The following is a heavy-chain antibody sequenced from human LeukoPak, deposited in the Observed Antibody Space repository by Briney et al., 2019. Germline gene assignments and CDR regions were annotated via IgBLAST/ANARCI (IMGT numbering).Heavy chain of an antibody. J-gene: IGHJ4*02. CDR3: ARQEISSNKFDY. Sequence: SETLSLTCTVSGGSISSSSYYWGWIRQPPGKGLEWIGSIYYSGSTYYNPSLKSRVTISVDTSKNQSSLKLSSVTAADTAVYYCARQEISSNKFDYWGQGTLVTVSS. V-gene: IGHV4-39*01. CDR1: GGSISSSSYY. D-gene: IGHD2-2*01. CDR2: IYYSGST.